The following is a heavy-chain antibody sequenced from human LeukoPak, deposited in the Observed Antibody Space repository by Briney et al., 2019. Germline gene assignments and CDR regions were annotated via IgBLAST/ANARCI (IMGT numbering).Heavy chain of an antibody. CDR3: ARSTYAYCSSTSCPAGFDY. CDR1: GGSFSDYY. Sequence: SETLSLTCAVYGGSFSDYYWSWIRQPPGKGLEWIGEINHSGSTNYNPSLKSRVTISVDTSKNQFSLKLSSVTAADTAVYYCARSTYAYCSSTSCPAGFDYWGQGTLVTVSS. V-gene: IGHV4-34*01. J-gene: IGHJ4*02. CDR2: INHSGST. D-gene: IGHD2-2*01.